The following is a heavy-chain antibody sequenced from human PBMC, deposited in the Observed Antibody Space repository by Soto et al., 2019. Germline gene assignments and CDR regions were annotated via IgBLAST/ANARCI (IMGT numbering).Heavy chain of an antibody. CDR1: GYTFTSYD. J-gene: IGHJ4*02. V-gene: IGHV1-8*01. CDR2: MNPNSGTT. D-gene: IGHD2-8*02. Sequence: QVQLVQSGAEVKKPGASVNVSCKASGYTFTSYDFNWVRQATGQGLEWLGWMNPNSGTTGYAQRFQGRVTMTRNTAISTAYMELSSLRSEDTAMYYCARVTCTGGRCYYDYWGQGTLVTVSS. CDR3: ARVTCTGGRCYYDY.